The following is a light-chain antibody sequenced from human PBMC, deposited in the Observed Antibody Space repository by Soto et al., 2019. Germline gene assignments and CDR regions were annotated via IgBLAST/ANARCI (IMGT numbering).Light chain of an antibody. Sequence: DIQMTQSPSSLSASVGDRVTITCQASQDISNYLNWYQQKPGKAPKLPIYDASNLETGVPSRFSGSGSGTDFTFTISSLQPEDIATYYCQQYDNLRYTFGQGTKLEIK. CDR2: DAS. CDR3: QQYDNLRYT. CDR1: QDISNY. V-gene: IGKV1-33*01. J-gene: IGKJ2*01.